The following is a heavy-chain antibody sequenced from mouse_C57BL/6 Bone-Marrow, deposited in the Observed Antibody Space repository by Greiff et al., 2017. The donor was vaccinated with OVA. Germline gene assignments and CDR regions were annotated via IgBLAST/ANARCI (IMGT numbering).Heavy chain of an antibody. V-gene: IGHV1-55*01. Sequence: QVQLKQSGAELVKPGASVKMSCKASGYTFTSYWITWVKQRPGQGLEWIGDIYPGSGSTNYNEKFKSKATLTVDTSSSTAYMQLSSLTSEDSAVYYCARGGGSSPPYAMDYWGQGTSVTVSS. CDR1: GYTFTSYW. CDR2: IYPGSGST. CDR3: ARGGGSSPPYAMDY. J-gene: IGHJ4*01. D-gene: IGHD1-1*01.